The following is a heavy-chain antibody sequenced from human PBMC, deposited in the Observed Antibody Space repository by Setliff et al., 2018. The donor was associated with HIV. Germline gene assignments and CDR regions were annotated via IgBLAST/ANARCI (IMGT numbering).Heavy chain of an antibody. CDR1: GGSISSYC. Sequence: LSLTCTVSGGSISSYCWNWIRQSPGRGLEWIGFIFSSGSTKYNPSLQSRVTMSIDTSKNQFSLKLTSLTAADTAVYYCARRIDNSGSFPDKNWFDTWGQGSLVTVSS. J-gene: IGHJ5*02. CDR3: ARRIDNSGSFPDKNWFDT. V-gene: IGHV4-4*09. D-gene: IGHD3-10*01. CDR2: IFSSGST.